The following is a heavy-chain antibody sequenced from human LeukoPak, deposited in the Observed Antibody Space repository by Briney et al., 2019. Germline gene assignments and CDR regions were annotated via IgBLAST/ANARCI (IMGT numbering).Heavy chain of an antibody. CDR1: GGSVSINSYY. Sequence: PSETLSLTCTVSGGSVSINSYYWGWIRQPPGKGLEWIGNIYYSGITYYNPSLKSRVTISVDTSKNQFSLKLSSVTAADTAVYYCAGEVGRGHTFGSNYWGQGTLVTVSS. CDR3: AGEVGRGHTFGSNY. D-gene: IGHD5-18*01. J-gene: IGHJ4*02. CDR2: IYYSGIT. V-gene: IGHV4-39*02.